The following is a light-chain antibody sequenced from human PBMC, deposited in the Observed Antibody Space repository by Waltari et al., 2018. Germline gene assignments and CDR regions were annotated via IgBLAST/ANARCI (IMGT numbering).Light chain of an antibody. Sequence: QSALTQPASVSGSPGQSITISCTGTSSAIGGYNYVSWYQQYPGEAPKVVIYDVNSRPSGVSNRFSGSKSGNTASLTISGLQAEDEADYYCNSHSSSDTPSVFGGGTKLTVL. J-gene: IGLJ3*02. CDR2: DVN. CDR1: SSAIGGYNY. V-gene: IGLV2-14*01. CDR3: NSHSSSDTPSV.